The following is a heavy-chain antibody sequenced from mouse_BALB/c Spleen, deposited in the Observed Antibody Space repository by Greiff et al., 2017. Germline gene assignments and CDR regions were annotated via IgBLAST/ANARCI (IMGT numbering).Heavy chain of an antibody. V-gene: IGHV1-63*02. CDR2: IYPGGGYT. D-gene: IGHD2-10*02. CDR1: GYTFTNYW. J-gene: IGHJ2*01. CDR3: ARGYGNYGADY. Sequence: VQLQQSGAELVRPGTSVKISCKASGYTFTNYWLGWVKQRPGHGLEWIGDIYPGGGYTNYNEKFKVKATLTADTSSSTAYMQLSSLTSEDSAVYFCARGYGNYGADYWGQGTTLTVSS.